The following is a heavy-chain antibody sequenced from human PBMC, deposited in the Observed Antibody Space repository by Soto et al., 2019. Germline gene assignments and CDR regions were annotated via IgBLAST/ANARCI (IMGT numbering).Heavy chain of an antibody. CDR2: IYHSGST. V-gene: IGHV4-38-2*01. CDR3: ERVPQRSGYFSYTEKNWFDP. D-gene: IGHD3-3*01. Sequence: PSETLSLTCAVSGYSISSGYYWVCIRQPPGKGLEWIGSIYHSGSTYYNPSLKSRVTISVDTSKNQFSLKLSSVTAADTAVYYCERVPQRSGYFSYTEKNWFDPWGQGTLMTVSS. J-gene: IGHJ5*02. CDR1: GYSISSGYY.